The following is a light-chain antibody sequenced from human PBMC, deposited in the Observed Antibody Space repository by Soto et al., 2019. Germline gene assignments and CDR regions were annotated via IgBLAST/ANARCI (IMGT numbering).Light chain of an antibody. CDR1: SSDVCAYIY. V-gene: IGLV2-14*01. CDR3: VSFTTSTADV. J-gene: IGLJ1*01. Sequence: QSALTQPASVSGSPGQSITISCTGTSSDVCAYIYVSWYQQHPRKAPKLMIYDITNRPSGVSNRFSGSKSGNTASLTISRLQAEDEAEYYCVSFTTSTADVFGSGTKVTV. CDR2: DIT.